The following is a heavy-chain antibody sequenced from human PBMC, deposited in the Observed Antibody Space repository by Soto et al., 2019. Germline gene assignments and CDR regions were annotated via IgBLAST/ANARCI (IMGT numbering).Heavy chain of an antibody. CDR1: GFSLNNARAG. Sequence: QVTLKESGPVLVRPTETLTLTCTVSGFSLNNARAGVSWIRQPPAQALECLAHILSNDGKSYSPSLKTRLSISKDTSISQVVLTMTNMDPVDTATYYCARMLAVNYHFYYRDVWGKGTTVTVS. J-gene: IGHJ6*03. CDR2: ILSNDGK. V-gene: IGHV2-26*01. CDR3: ARMLAVNYHFYYRDV. D-gene: IGHD3-10*01.